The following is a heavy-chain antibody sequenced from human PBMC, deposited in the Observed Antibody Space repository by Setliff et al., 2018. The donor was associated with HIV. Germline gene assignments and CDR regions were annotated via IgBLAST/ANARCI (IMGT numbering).Heavy chain of an antibody. J-gene: IGHJ2*01. D-gene: IGHD3-22*01. V-gene: IGHV4-61*02. CDR3: AGLSSGSDWYFDL. CDR1: GGSIDSGNYD. CDR2: IYTRGST. Sequence: SETLSLTCTVSGGSIDSGNYDWNWVRQPGGKGLEWIGRIYTRGSTKYSPTFESRVTMSLDTSKNQFSLKLSSVTAADTAVYYCAGLSSGSDWYFDLWGRGTLVTVSS.